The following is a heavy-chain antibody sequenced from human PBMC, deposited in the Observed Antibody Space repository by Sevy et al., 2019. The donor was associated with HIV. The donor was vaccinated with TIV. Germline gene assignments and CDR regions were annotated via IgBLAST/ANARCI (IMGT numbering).Heavy chain of an antibody. D-gene: IGHD4-17*01. CDR3: ARVVTVTTGLIYDY. J-gene: IGHJ4*02. Sequence: GGSLRLSCAASGFTFSSYDMHWVRQATGKGLEWVSAIGTAGDTYYPGSVKGRFTISRENAKNSLDLQMNSLRAGDTAVYYCARVVTVTTGLIYDYWGQGTLVTVSS. V-gene: IGHV3-13*01. CDR1: GFTFSSYD. CDR2: IGTAGDT.